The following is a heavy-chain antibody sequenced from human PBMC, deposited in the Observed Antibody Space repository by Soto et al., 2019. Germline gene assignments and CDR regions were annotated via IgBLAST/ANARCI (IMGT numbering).Heavy chain of an antibody. D-gene: IGHD5-18*01. Sequence: GESLKISCKGSGYSSTSYWIGWVRQMPGKGLERMGIIYPGDSDTRYSPSFQGQVTISADKSISTAYLQWSSLKASDTAMYYCARPLSGYSYGYRSYYYYGMDVWGQGTTVTVSS. CDR1: GYSSTSYW. CDR2: IYPGDSDT. CDR3: ARPLSGYSYGYRSYYYYGMDV. J-gene: IGHJ6*02. V-gene: IGHV5-51*01.